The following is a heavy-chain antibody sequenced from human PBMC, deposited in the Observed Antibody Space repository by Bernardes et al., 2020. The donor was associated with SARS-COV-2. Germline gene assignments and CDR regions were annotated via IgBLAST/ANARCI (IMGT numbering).Heavy chain of an antibody. CDR2: VSWDGSST. Sequence: GSLRLSCAASGFTFEDYTMHWVRHIPGKGLEWVSLVSWDGSSTNYADSVKGRFIISRDSSRNTLHLQMNSLRKEDTALYYCATERQSLTIFGVGHDAFDFWGQGTMVTVSS. CDR1: GFTFEDYT. CDR3: ATERQSLTIFGVGHDAFDF. V-gene: IGHV3-43*01. D-gene: IGHD3-3*01. J-gene: IGHJ3*01.